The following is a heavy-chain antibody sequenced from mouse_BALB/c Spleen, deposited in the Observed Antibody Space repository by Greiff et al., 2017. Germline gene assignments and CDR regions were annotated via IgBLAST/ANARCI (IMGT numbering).Heavy chain of an antibody. Sequence: LQQSGSELVRPGASVKLSCKASGYTFTSYWMHWVKQRPGQGLEWIGNIYPGSGSTNYDEKFKSKATLTVDTSSSTAYMQLSSLTSEDSAVYYCTRPYYGRAWFAYWGQGTLVTVSA. V-gene: IGHV1S22*01. D-gene: IGHD1-1*01. J-gene: IGHJ3*01. CDR1: GYTFTSYW. CDR2: IYPGSGST. CDR3: TRPYYGRAWFAY.